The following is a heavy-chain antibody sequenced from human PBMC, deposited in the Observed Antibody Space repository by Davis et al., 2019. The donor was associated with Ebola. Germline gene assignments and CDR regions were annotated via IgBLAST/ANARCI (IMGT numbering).Heavy chain of an antibody. Sequence: PGGSLRLSCKTSGYIFATYWIGWVRQMPGKGLEWMGIIYPGDYDTRYSPSFQGQVTISADKSISTAYLQWSSLKASDTAIYFCARLPIVEAYSYYDYWGPGTLVTVSS. CDR3: ARLPIVEAYSYYDY. CDR2: IYPGDYDT. J-gene: IGHJ4*02. V-gene: IGHV5-51*01. D-gene: IGHD1-26*01. CDR1: GYIFATYW.